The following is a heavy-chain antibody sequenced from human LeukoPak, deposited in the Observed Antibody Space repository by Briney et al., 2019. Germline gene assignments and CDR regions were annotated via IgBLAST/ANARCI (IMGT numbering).Heavy chain of an antibody. D-gene: IGHD3-22*01. CDR3: AKDWLLLIYHYFDY. Sequence: GGSLRLSCAASGFTFSSYAMSWVRQAPGNGLEWVSAISGSGGSTYYADSVKGRFTISRDNSKNTLYLQMNSLRAEDTAVYYCAKDWLLLIYHYFDYWGQGTLVTVSS. CDR2: ISGSGGST. J-gene: IGHJ4*02. V-gene: IGHV3-23*01. CDR1: GFTFSSYA.